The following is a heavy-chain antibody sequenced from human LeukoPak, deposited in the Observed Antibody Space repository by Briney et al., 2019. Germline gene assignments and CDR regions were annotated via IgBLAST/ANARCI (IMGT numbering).Heavy chain of an antibody. CDR3: ARAYDYVWGSYYFDY. J-gene: IGHJ4*02. CDR1: GGSISSGDYY. CDR2: IYYSGST. Sequence: SETLSLTCTVSGGSISSGDYYWSWIRQPPGKGLEWIGYIYYSGSTYYNPSLQSRVTISVDTSKNQFSLKLSSVTAADTAVYYCARAYDYVWGSYYFDYWGQGTLVTVSS. V-gene: IGHV4-30-4*08. D-gene: IGHD3-16*01.